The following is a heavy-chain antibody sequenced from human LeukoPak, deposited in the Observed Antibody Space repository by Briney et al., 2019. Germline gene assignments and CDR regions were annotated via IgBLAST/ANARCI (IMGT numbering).Heavy chain of an antibody. D-gene: IGHD6-13*01. J-gene: IGHJ4*01. V-gene: IGHV3-21*01. CDR1: GFTFSSYS. CDR3: ARGMYSSSWYYPFDY. CDR2: ISSSSSYI. Sequence: MPGGSLRLSCAASGFTFSSYSMNWVRHAPGKGLEWVSSISSSSSYIYYADSVKGRFTISRDNAKNSLYLQMNSLRAEDTAVYYCARGMYSSSWYYPFDYWGQGTLVTVSS.